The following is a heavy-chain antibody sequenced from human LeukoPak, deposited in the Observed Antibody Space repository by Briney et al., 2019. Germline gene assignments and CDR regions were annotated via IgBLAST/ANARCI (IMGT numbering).Heavy chain of an antibody. CDR3: ARDLRSAVAGHDAFDI. Sequence: GESLRLSCAASGFTFSDYYMSWIRQAPGKGLEWVSYISSSGSTIYYADSVKGRFTISRDNAKNSLYLQMNSLRAEDTAVYYCARDLRSAVAGHDAFDIWGQGTMVTVSS. J-gene: IGHJ3*02. CDR2: ISSSGSTI. V-gene: IGHV3-11*01. D-gene: IGHD6-19*01. CDR1: GFTFSDYY.